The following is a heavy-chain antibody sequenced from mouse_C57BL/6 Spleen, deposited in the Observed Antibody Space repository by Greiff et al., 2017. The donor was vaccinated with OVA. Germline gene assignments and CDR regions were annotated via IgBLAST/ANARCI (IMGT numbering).Heavy chain of an antibody. CDR3: ARYGSGGDLDY. CDR1: GFTFTDYY. CDR2: IRNKANGYTT. J-gene: IGHJ2*01. V-gene: IGHV7-3*01. Sequence: EVQVVESGGGLVQPGGSLSLSCAASGFTFTDYYMSWVRQPPGKALEWLGFIRNKANGYTTEYSASVKGRFTISRDNSQSILYLQMNALRAEDSATYYCARYGSGGDLDYWGQGTTLTVSS.